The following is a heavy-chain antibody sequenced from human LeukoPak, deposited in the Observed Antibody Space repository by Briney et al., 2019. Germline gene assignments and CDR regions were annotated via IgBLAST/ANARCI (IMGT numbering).Heavy chain of an antibody. CDR2: INHSGST. J-gene: IGHJ4*02. CDR1: GGSFSGYY. Sequence: PSETLSLTCAVYGGSFSGYYWSWIRQPPGKGLEWIGEINHSGSTNYNPSLKSRVTISVDTSKNQFSLKLSSVTAADTAVYHCARGSPYPIHWGQGTLVTVSS. CDR3: ARGSPYPIH. V-gene: IGHV4-34*01.